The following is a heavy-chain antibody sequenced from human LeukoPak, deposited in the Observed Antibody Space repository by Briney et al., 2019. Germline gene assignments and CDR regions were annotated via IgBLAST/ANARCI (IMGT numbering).Heavy chain of an antibody. CDR2: IRYDGSNK. V-gene: IGHV3-30*02. CDR1: GFTFSSYG. Sequence: GSLRLSCAASGFTFSSYGLHWVRQAPGKGLEWVAFIRYDGSNKYYADSVKGRFTISRDNSKNTLYLQMNSLRAEDTAVYYCAKGLLAARPFTFDYWGQGTLVTVSS. J-gene: IGHJ4*02. D-gene: IGHD6-6*01. CDR3: AKGLLAARPFTFDY.